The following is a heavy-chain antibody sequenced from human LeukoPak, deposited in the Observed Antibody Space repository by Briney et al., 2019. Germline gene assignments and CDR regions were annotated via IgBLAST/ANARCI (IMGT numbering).Heavy chain of an antibody. CDR3: AKESEPYYYGMDV. J-gene: IGHJ6*02. CDR2: ISYDGSKK. CDR1: GFTFSSYA. Sequence: GGSLRLSCAASGFTFSSYAMHWVRQAPGKGLEWVAVISYDGSKKYYADSVKGRFTISRDNSKNTLYLQMNSLRAEDTAVYYCAKESEPYYYGMDVWGQGTTVTVSS. D-gene: IGHD1-26*01. V-gene: IGHV3-30-3*01.